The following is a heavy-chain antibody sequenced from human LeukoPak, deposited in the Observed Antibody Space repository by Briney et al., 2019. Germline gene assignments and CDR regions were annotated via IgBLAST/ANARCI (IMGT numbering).Heavy chain of an antibody. Sequence: GGSXRLSCAASGFTISSYWMNWVRQAPGKGLEWVVFIRSDGSNIYYADSVKGRFTISRDNSKNTVYLQMNSLRPEDTAVYYCAKGGVGWYFDLWGRGTLVTVSS. CDR3: AKGGVGWYFDL. J-gene: IGHJ2*01. V-gene: IGHV3-30*02. CDR2: IRSDGSNI. CDR1: GFTISSYW. D-gene: IGHD3-10*01.